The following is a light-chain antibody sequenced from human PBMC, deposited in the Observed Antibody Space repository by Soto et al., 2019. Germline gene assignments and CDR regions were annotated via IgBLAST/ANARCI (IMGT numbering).Light chain of an antibody. CDR1: SSDVGTYNL. Sequence: QSALTQPASVSGSPGQSITISCTGTSSDVGTYNLVSWYQQHPGKAPKLVIYDGNRRPSGVSNRFSASKSGNTASLTISGLQAEDEADYFCCSYAGSSTLVFGGGTKLTVL. J-gene: IGLJ2*01. V-gene: IGLV2-23*01. CDR2: DGN. CDR3: CSYAGSSTLV.